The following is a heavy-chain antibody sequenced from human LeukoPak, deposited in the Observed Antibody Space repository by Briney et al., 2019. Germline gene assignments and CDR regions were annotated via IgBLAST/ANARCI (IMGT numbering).Heavy chain of an antibody. D-gene: IGHD2-15*01. Sequence: SETLSLTCSVSGGSISGYYWSWIRQPPGKGLEWIGYIYSSRGTNYNPSLKSRVTISLDTSKNQFSLRLSSVTAADTAVYYCARDFCSGGSCYSYFHYWGQGTLVTVSS. CDR2: IYSSRGT. V-gene: IGHV4-59*01. CDR1: GGSISGYY. CDR3: ARDFCSGGSCYSYFHY. J-gene: IGHJ4*02.